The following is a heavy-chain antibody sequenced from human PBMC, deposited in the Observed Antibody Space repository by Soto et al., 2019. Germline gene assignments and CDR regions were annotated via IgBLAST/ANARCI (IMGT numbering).Heavy chain of an antibody. V-gene: IGHV4-30-4*01. CDR2: IYDGGRT. CDR1: GGSISTVDYW. D-gene: IGHD7-27*01. Sequence: QVQLQESGPGLVKPSQTLSLTCTVSGGSISTVDYWWSWIRQSPDMGLEWIGHIYDGGRTYNNPSLESRVTMSVDTSKSQLSLTLSSVSAADPAVYYCAREPSGDKVDSWGQGTLVTVSS. J-gene: IGHJ4*02. CDR3: AREPSGDKVDS.